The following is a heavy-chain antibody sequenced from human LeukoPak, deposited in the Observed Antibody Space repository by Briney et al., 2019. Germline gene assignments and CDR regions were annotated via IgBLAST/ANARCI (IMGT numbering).Heavy chain of an antibody. J-gene: IGHJ3*01. CDR2: IFFSGSP. D-gene: IGHD3-22*01. CDR3: ARHAPRDSSGNDAFDV. CDR1: GGSISNYY. V-gene: IGHV4-59*08. Sequence: SETLSLTCTVSGGSISNYYWSWIRQPPGKGLEWSAYIFFSGSPKYNPSLKSRVTISVDTSKNQFSLKVISVTAADTAVYYCARHAPRDSSGNDAFDVWGQGTTVTVSS.